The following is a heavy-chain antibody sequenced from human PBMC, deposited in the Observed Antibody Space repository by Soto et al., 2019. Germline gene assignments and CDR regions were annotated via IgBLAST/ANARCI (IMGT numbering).Heavy chain of an antibody. CDR3: ARGKERILWFGESPSWYFDL. D-gene: IGHD3-10*01. J-gene: IGHJ2*01. Sequence: ASVKVSCKASGYTFTSYGISWVRQAPGQGLEWMGWISAYNGNTNYAQKLQGRVTMTTDTSTSTAYMELRSLRSDDTAVYYCARGKERILWFGESPSWYFDLWGCGTLVTVSS. V-gene: IGHV1-18*01. CDR1: GYTFTSYG. CDR2: ISAYNGNT.